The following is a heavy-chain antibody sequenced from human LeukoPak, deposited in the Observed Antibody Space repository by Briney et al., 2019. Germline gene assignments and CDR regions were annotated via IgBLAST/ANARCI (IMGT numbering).Heavy chain of an antibody. CDR2: IYYSGST. J-gene: IGHJ5*02. Sequence: PSETLSLTCTVSGGSISSSSYYWGWIRQPPGKGLEWIGSIYYSGSTYYNPSLKSRGTISVDTSKNQFSLKLSSVTAADTAVYYCARRMVEARRFDPWGQGTLVTVSS. V-gene: IGHV4-39*01. D-gene: IGHD2-8*01. CDR1: GGSISSSSYY. CDR3: ARRMVEARRFDP.